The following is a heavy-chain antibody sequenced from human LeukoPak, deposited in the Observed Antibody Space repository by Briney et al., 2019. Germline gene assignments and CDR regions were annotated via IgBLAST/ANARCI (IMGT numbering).Heavy chain of an antibody. D-gene: IGHD5-18*01. CDR2: ISAYNGNT. CDR1: GYTFTSYG. J-gene: IGHJ4*02. CDR3: ARDLYGYSYGLP. Sequence: ASVKVSCKASGYTFTSYGISWVRQAPGQGPEWMGWISAYNGNTNYAQKLQGRVTMTTDTSTSTAYMELRSLRSDDTAVYYCARDLYGYSYGLPWGQGTLVTVSS. V-gene: IGHV1-18*01.